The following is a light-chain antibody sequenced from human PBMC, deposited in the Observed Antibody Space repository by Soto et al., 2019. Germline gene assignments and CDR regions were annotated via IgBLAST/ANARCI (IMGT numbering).Light chain of an antibody. CDR1: QSVSSN. J-gene: IGKJ2*01. V-gene: IGKV3-15*01. CDR3: QQYNNWPLYT. CDR2: GAS. Sequence: EIVMTQSPATLSVSPGERATLSCRASQSVSSNLAWYQQKPGQPPRLLIYGASTRATGIPARFSGSGSGTEFTPTISSVLSEDFAVYYCQQYNNWPLYTFGQGTKLEIK.